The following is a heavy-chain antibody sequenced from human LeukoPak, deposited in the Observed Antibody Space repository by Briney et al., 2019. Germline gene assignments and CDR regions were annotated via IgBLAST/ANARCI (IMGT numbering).Heavy chain of an antibody. J-gene: IGHJ3*02. CDR1: GGSISSHY. CDR2: IYYSGST. V-gene: IGHV4-59*11. Sequence: SETLSLICTVSGGSISSHYWSWIRQPPGKGLEWIGYIYYSGSTNYNPSLKSRVTISVDTSKNQFSLKLSSVTAADTAVYYCARVRGYQLLIGAFDIWGQGTMVTVSS. CDR3: ARVRGYQLLIGAFDI. D-gene: IGHD2-2*01.